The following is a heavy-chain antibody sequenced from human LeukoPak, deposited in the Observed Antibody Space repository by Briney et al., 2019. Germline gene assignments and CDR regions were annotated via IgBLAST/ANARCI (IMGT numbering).Heavy chain of an antibody. V-gene: IGHV3-7*01. J-gene: IGHJ6*02. D-gene: IGHD4-17*01. Sequence: GGSLRLSCAASGFTFSSYWMSWVRQAPGKGLEWVANIKQDGSEKYYVDSVKGRFTISRDNAKNSLYLQMNSLRAEDTAVYYCARVPDYGDYPYYYYYYGMDVWGQGTTVTVSS. CDR3: ARVPDYGDYPYYYYYYGMDV. CDR2: IKQDGSEK. CDR1: GFTFSSYW.